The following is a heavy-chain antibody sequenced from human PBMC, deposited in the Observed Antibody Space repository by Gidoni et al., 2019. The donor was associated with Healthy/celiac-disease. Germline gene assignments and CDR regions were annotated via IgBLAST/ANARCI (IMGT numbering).Heavy chain of an antibody. J-gene: IGHJ3*02. CDR3: VMVRGVNPVDAFDI. Sequence: EVQLLESGGGLVQPGGSLRLSCAASGFTFSSYAMSWVRQAPGQGLECVSAISGSGGSTYYADSVQGRFTISRDNSKNTLYLQMTSLRAEDTAVYYCVMVRGVNPVDAFDIWGQGTMVTVSS. CDR1: GFTFSSYA. CDR2: ISGSGGST. V-gene: IGHV3-23*01. D-gene: IGHD3-10*01.